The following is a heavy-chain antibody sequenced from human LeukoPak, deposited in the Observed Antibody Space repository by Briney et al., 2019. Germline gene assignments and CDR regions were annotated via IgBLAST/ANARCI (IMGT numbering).Heavy chain of an antibody. CDR1: RFTVSSNF. J-gene: IGHJ4*02. D-gene: IGHD6-13*01. V-gene: IGHV3-66*01. Sequence: PGGSLRLSCAASRFTVSSNFMTWVRQAPGKGLEWVSVIYCAGSTYYADSVKGRFTISRDSSKKTLYLQMNSLRAEDTAVYYCEGGAAAGNGDYWGQGTLVTVPS. CDR2: IYCAGST. CDR3: EGGAAAGNGDY.